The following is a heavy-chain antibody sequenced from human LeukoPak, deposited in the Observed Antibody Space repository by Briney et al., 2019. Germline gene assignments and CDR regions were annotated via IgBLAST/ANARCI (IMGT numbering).Heavy chain of an antibody. V-gene: IGHV3-11*05. Sequence: GGSLGLSRAASGFTFSDYYMSWIRQAPGQGLEWVSYISSSSSYTNYADSVKGRFTISRDNAKNSLYLQMNSLRAEDTAVYYCARDKVRCSSTSCPTDPYYCGMDVWGQGTTVTVSS. CDR3: ARDKVRCSSTSCPTDPYYCGMDV. CDR1: GFTFSDYY. J-gene: IGHJ6*02. D-gene: IGHD2-2*01. CDR2: ISSSSSYT.